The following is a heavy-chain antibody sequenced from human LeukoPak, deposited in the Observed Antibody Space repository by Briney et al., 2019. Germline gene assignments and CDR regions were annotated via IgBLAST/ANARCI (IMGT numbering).Heavy chain of an antibody. D-gene: IGHD2-2*01. V-gene: IGHV1-69*05. CDR2: IIPIFGTA. Sequence: ASVKVSCKASGGTFSSYAISWVRQAPGQGLEWMGGIIPIFGTANYAQKFQGRVTITTDESTSTAYMELSSLRSEDTAVYYCARDGGQLLTGNYYYYYMDVWGKGTTVTVSS. CDR3: ARDGGQLLTGNYYYYYMDV. J-gene: IGHJ6*03. CDR1: GGTFSSYA.